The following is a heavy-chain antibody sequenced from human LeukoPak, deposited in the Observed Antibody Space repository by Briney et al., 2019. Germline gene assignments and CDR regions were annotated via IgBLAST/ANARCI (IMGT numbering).Heavy chain of an antibody. J-gene: IGHJ4*02. CDR2: ITASGTAM. CDR3: ASSGSYRFDY. CDR1: GFTFSSYS. Sequence: GSLRLSCAASGFTFSSYSMNWVRQAPGKGLEWVSHITASGTAMFYADSVKGRFTISRDNAKNSLYLQMNSLRDEDTAVYYCASSGSYRFDYWGQGTLVTVSS. V-gene: IGHV3-48*02. D-gene: IGHD1-26*01.